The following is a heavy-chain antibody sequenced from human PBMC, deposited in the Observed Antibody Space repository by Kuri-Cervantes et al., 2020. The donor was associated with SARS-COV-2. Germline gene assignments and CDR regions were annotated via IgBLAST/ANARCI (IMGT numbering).Heavy chain of an antibody. CDR1: GYTFTGYY. Sequence: ASVKVSCKASGYTFTGYYMHWVRQAPGQGLEWMGWINPNSGSTNYAQKFQGWVTMTGDTSISTAYMELSRLRSDDTAVYYCARGIGDMSNFSNWFDPWGQGTLVTSPQ. CDR2: INPNSGST. J-gene: IGHJ5*02. D-gene: IGHD2-21*01. V-gene: IGHV1-2*04. CDR3: ARGIGDMSNFSNWFDP.